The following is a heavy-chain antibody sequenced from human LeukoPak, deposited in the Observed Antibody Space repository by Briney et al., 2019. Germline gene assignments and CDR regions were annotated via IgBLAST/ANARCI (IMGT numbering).Heavy chain of an antibody. V-gene: IGHV3-7*03. CDR1: GFIFRNYW. CDR3: VRNLAVAGTCFDS. Sequence: GGSLRLSCAASGFIFRNYWMSWVRQVPGTGLEWVANIKQDGSDRNYVTSVRGRFTISRDNAESSLYLQMNSLRAEDTAVYYCVRNLAVAGTCFDSWGQGTLVTVSS. CDR2: IKQDGSDR. D-gene: IGHD6-19*01. J-gene: IGHJ4*02.